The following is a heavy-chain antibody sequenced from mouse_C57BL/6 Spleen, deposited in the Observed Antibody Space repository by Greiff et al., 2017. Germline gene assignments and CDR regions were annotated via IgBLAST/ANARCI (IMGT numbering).Heavy chain of an antibody. CDR2: IRNKANGYTT. J-gene: IGHJ4*01. CDR3: ARSLGKSAMDY. CDR1: GFTFTDYY. D-gene: IGHD2-10*02. Sequence: EVQLVESGGGLVQPGGSLSLSCAASGFTFTDYYMSWVRQPPGKALEWLGFIRNKANGYTTEYSASVKGRFTISRDNSQSILYLQMNALRAEDSATYYCARSLGKSAMDYWGQGTSVTVSS. V-gene: IGHV7-3*01.